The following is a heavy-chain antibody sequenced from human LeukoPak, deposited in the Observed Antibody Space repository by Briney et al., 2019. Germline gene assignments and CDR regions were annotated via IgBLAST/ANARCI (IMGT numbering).Heavy chain of an antibody. CDR3: ARPAYYDRAFDY. V-gene: IGHV5-51*01. J-gene: IGHJ4*02. D-gene: IGHD3-22*01. CDR2: IYPGDSDT. Sequence: GESLKISCQVSGYSFGSSWIAWVRQMPGKGLEWMGIIYPGDSDTRYSPSFQGQVTISADKSISTAYLQWSSLKASDTAMYYCARPAYYDRAFDYWGQGTLVTVSS. CDR1: GYSFGSSW.